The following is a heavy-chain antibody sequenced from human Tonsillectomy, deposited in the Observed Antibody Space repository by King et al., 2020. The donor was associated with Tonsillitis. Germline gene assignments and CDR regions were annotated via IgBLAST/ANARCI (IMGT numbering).Heavy chain of an antibody. CDR1: GFTFDDYA. CDR2: ISWNSGSI. V-gene: IGHV3-9*01. D-gene: IGHD6-19*01. CDR3: AKAIDWAVAGTGFDY. Sequence: QLVQSGGGLVQPGRSLRLSCAASGFTFDDYAMHWVRHAPGKGLEWVSGISWNSGSIGYADSVKGRFTISRDNAKNSLYLQMNSLRAEDTALYYCAKAIDWAVAGTGFDYWGQGTLVTVSS. J-gene: IGHJ4*02.